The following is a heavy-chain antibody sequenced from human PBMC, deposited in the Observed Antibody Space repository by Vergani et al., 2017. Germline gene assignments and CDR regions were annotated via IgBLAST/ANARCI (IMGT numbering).Heavy chain of an antibody. V-gene: IGHV4-59*11. CDR3: AREARVGAICYYYYGMDV. J-gene: IGHJ6*02. Sequence: QVQLQESGPGLVKPSETLSLTCTVSGGPISSHYWSWIRQPPGKGLEWIGYIYYSGSTNYNPSLKSRVTISVDTSKNQFSLKLSSVTAADTAVYYCAREARVGAICYYYYGMDVWGQGTTVTVSS. CDR2: IYYSGST. D-gene: IGHD1-26*01. CDR1: GGPISSHY.